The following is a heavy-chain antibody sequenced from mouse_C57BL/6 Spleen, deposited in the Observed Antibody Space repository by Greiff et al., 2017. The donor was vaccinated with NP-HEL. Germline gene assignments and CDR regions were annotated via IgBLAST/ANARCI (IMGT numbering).Heavy chain of an antibody. CDR1: GFSLTSYG. Sequence: VHLVESGPGLVQPSQSLSITCTVSGFSLTSYGVHWVRQSPGKGLEWLGVIWSGGSTDYNAAFISRLSISKDNSKSQVFFKMNSLQADDTAIYYCARKKSPYYSKGDYAMDYWGQGTSVTVSS. CDR2: IWSGGST. J-gene: IGHJ4*01. CDR3: ARKKSPYYSKGDYAMDY. D-gene: IGHD2-5*01. V-gene: IGHV2-2*01.